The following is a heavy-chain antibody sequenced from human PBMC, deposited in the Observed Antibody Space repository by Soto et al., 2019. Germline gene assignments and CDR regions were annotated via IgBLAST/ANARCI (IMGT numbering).Heavy chain of an antibody. CDR2: IKQDGSEK. J-gene: IGHJ4*02. CDR3: ARGSRYFDWDKNDY. D-gene: IGHD3-9*01. CDR1: GFTFSSYW. V-gene: IGHV3-7*01. Sequence: GGSLRLSCAASGFTFSSYWMSWVRQAPGKGLEWVANIKQDGSEKYYVDSVKGRFTISRDNAKNSLYLQMNSLRAEDTAVYYCARGSRYFDWDKNDYWGQGTLVTVSS.